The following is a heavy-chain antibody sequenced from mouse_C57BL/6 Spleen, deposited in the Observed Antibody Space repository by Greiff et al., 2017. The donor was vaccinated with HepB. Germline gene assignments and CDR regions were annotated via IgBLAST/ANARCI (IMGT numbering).Heavy chain of an antibody. CDR1: GFTFSDYG. CDR2: ISSGSSTI. Sequence: EVKLMESGGGLVKPGGSLKLSCAASGFTFSDYGMHWVRQAPEKGLEWVAYISSGSSTIYYADTVKGRFTISRDNAKNTLFLQMTSLRSEDTAMYYCARSLWGDYYAMDYWGQGTSVTVSS. J-gene: IGHJ4*01. D-gene: IGHD1-1*02. CDR3: ARSLWGDYYAMDY. V-gene: IGHV5-17*01.